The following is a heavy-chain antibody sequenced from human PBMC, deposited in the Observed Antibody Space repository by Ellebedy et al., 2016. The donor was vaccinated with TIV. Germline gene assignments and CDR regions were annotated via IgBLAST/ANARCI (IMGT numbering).Heavy chain of an antibody. J-gene: IGHJ4*02. CDR1: GFTFGDYA. V-gene: IGHV3-49*04. CDR3: TRDSRGWPIDY. Sequence: PGGSLRLSCTASGFTFGDYAMSWVRQAPGKGLEWVGFIRSKAYGGTTEYAASVKGRFTISRDDSKSIAYLQMNSLKTEDTAVYYCTRDSRGWPIDYWGQGTLVTVSS. D-gene: IGHD2-15*01. CDR2: IRSKAYGGTT.